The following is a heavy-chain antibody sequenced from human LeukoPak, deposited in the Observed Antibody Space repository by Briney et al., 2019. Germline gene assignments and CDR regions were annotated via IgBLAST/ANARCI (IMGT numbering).Heavy chain of an antibody. CDR1: EYTFTSFY. CDR2: IIPIFGTA. V-gene: IGHV1-69*13. CDR3: ARTSFIAARPEWFDP. D-gene: IGHD6-6*01. Sequence: SVKVSCKASEYTFTSFYIHWVRQAPGQGLEWMGGIIPIFGTANYAQKFQGRVTITADESTSTAYMELSSLRSEDTAVYYCARTSFIAARPEWFDPWGQGTLVTVSS. J-gene: IGHJ5*02.